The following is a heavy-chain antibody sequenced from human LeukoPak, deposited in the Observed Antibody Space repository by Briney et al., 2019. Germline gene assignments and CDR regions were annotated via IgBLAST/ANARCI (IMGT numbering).Heavy chain of an antibody. CDR3: ARASSGSTVTTLFSWFDP. J-gene: IGHJ5*02. CDR2: INPSGGST. Sequence: ASVKVSCKASGHTFTSYYMHWVRQAPGQGLEWMGIINPSGGSTSYAQKFQGRVTMTRDMSTSTVYMELSSLRSEDTAVYYCARASSGSTVTTLFSWFDPWGQGTLVTVSS. CDR1: GHTFTSYY. D-gene: IGHD4-17*01. V-gene: IGHV1-46*01.